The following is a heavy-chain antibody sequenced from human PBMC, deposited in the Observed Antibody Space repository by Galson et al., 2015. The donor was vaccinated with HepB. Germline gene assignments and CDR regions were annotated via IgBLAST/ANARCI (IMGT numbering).Heavy chain of an antibody. CDR1: GFTFSSYA. CDR2: ISYDGSNK. J-gene: IGHJ4*02. V-gene: IGHV3-30-3*01. Sequence: SLRLSCAASGFTFSSYAMHWVRQAPGKGLERVAVISYDGSNKYYADSVKGRFTISRDNSKNTLYLQMNSLRAEDTAVYYCARDKPGRIMGAPDYWGQGTLVTVSS. CDR3: ARDKPGRIMGAPDY. D-gene: IGHD1-26*01.